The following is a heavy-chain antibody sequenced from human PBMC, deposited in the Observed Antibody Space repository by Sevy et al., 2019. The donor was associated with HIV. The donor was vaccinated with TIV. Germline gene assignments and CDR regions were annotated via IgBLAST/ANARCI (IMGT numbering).Heavy chain of an antibody. D-gene: IGHD1-1*01. V-gene: IGHV4-30-2*01. CDR3: ARVATGTHHNNWFDP. J-gene: IGHJ5*02. Sequence: SETLSLTCAVSGGSISSGGYSWSWIRQPPGKGLEWIGYIYHSGSTYYNPSLKSRLTISVDRSKNKFSLNLSSVTAADTAVYYCARVATGTHHNNWFDPWGQGTLVTVSS. CDR2: IYHSGST. CDR1: GGSISSGGYS.